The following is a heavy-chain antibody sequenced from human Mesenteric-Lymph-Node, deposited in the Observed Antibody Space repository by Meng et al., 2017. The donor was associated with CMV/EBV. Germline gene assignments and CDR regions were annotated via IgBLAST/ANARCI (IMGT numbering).Heavy chain of an antibody. Sequence: GESLKISCAASGFTFSDYYMAWIRQAPGKGLEWVSYISGSGSTIYYADSVKGRFTISRDNAKKSLYLQMNSLRAEDTAVYYCARTDLPYYYGSGSKGITGFDYWGQGTLVTVSS. CDR3: ARTDLPYYYGSGSKGITGFDY. CDR2: ISGSGSTI. J-gene: IGHJ4*02. V-gene: IGHV3-11*04. D-gene: IGHD3-10*01. CDR1: GFTFSDYY.